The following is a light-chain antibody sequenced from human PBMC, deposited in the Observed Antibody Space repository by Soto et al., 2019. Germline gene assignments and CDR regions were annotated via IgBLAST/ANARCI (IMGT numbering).Light chain of an antibody. V-gene: IGLV2-14*03. J-gene: IGLJ1*01. CDR3: GSYRDITAEV. CDR2: DIN. Sequence: QSVLTHPASVSGSPGQSITISFTVTSSDVGGYNYVSWYQQYPGKAPKLMIYDINNRPSGVSSRFSGSKSGNTASLTISGLQAEDEADYYCGSYRDITAEVFGTGTKVNV. CDR1: SSDVGGYNY.